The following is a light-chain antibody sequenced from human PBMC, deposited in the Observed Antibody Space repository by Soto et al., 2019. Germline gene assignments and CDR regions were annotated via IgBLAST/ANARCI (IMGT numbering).Light chain of an antibody. CDR1: QSVLFTAKNKNY. CDR3: HQYYSFPHS. J-gene: IGKJ2*01. Sequence: DVVMTQSPDSLAVSLGERATINCKSSQSVLFTAKNKNYLAWFQQKPGQPPKLLIYWASTRESGVPDRFNGSGAGTDFTLTISNLQPEDVAVYYCHQYYSFPHSFGQGTRLGMK. CDR2: WAS. V-gene: IGKV4-1*01.